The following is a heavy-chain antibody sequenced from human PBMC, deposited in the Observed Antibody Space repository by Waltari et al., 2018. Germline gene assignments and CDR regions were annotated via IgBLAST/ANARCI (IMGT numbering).Heavy chain of an antibody. J-gene: IGHJ4*02. V-gene: IGHV3-48*02. CDR2: ISSSSSTI. CDR1: AFTFSSYT. Sequence: EVQLVESGGGLVQPGGSLRLSCAASAFTFSSYTMHWVRRAPGKGLEWVSYISSSSSTIYYADSVKGRFTISRDNAKNSLYLQMNSLGDEDTAVYYCARDVLRWAPAPSYWGQGTLVTVSS. D-gene: IGHD1-26*01. CDR3: ARDVLRWAPAPSY.